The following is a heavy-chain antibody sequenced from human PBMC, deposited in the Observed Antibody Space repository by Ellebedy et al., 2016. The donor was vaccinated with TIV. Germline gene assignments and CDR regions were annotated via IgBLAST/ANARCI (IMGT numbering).Heavy chain of an antibody. Sequence: GGSLRLSCAASGFTFPTFWMDWVRQAPGKGLEWVANIKQDGTDANYVDSVRGRFTISRDKTRNTLSLHMSSLRAEDTAFYYCARGLSDYGDFKLDSWGQGTLVTVSS. D-gene: IGHD4-17*01. CDR1: GFTFPTFW. CDR3: ARGLSDYGDFKLDS. V-gene: IGHV3-7*03. CDR2: IKQDGTDA. J-gene: IGHJ4*02.